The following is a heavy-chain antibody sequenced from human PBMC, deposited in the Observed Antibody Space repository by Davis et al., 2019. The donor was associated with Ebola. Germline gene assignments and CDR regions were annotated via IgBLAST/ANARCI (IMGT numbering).Heavy chain of an antibody. CDR3: ARAERGYSYGY. D-gene: IGHD5-18*01. CDR2: IYYSGST. Sequence: SETLSLTCAVYGGSFSGYYWSWIRQPPGKGLEWIGYIYYSGSTNYNPSLKSRVTISVDTSKNQFSLKLSSVTAADTAVYYCARAERGYSYGYWGQGTLVTVSS. CDR1: GGSFSGYY. V-gene: IGHV4-59*01. J-gene: IGHJ4*02.